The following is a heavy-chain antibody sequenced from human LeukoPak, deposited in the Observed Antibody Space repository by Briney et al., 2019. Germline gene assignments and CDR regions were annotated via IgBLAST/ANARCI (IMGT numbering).Heavy chain of an antibody. CDR1: GLTVSSNY. J-gene: IGHJ6*03. CDR2: IYSGGST. CDR3: ARGLRDYMDV. Sequence: TGGSLRLSCAASGLTVSSNYMSWVRQPPGKGLEWVSVIYSGGSTYYADSVKGRFTISRDNSKNTLYLQMNSLRAEDTAVYYCARGLRDYMDVWGKGTTVTISS. V-gene: IGHV3-53*01.